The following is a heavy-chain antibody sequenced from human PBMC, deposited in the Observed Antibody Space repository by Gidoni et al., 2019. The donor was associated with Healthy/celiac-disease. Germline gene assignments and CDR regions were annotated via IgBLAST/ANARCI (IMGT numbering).Heavy chain of an antibody. D-gene: IGHD6-13*01. CDR2: INSGNGNT. Sequence: QVQRVQAGAEMKKPRASVTVSCQADGYTFPNYARHSVRQSPGQRLEWMGWINSGNGNTKYSQKFPGRVTITRDTSASTAYMELSSLRSEDTAVYYCARDSPEQLVPSGYYYGIDVWGQGTTVTVSS. J-gene: IGHJ6*02. V-gene: IGHV1-3*01. CDR1: GYTFPNYA. CDR3: ARDSPEQLVPSGYYYGIDV.